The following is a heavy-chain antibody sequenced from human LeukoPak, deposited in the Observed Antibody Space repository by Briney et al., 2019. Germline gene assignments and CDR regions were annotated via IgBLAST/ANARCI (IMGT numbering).Heavy chain of an antibody. CDR1: GGSISSYS. J-gene: IGHJ5*02. CDR3: ARGGVTIFGVATPTNWFDP. V-gene: IGHV4-59*01. Sequence: SETLSLTCTGSGGSISSYSWSWTRQPPGKGLEWIGYIHYNGSPNYNPSLKSRVSITVDTSKNQFSLKLSSVTAADTAVYYCARGGVTIFGVATPTNWFDPWGQGTLVTVSS. D-gene: IGHD3-3*01. CDR2: IHYNGSP.